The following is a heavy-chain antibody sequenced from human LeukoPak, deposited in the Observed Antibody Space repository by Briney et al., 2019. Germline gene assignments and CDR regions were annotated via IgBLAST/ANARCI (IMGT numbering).Heavy chain of an antibody. D-gene: IGHD1-1*01. CDR2: IYYSGST. Sequence: PSETLSLTCAVSGGSISSYYWSWIRQPPGKGLEWIGYIYYSGSTNYNPSLKSRVTISVDTSKNQFSLKLSSVTAADTAVYYCARTAQQTVAPLADFDIWGQGTMVTVSS. J-gene: IGHJ3*02. CDR3: ARTAQQTVAPLADFDI. CDR1: GGSISSYY. V-gene: IGHV4-59*01.